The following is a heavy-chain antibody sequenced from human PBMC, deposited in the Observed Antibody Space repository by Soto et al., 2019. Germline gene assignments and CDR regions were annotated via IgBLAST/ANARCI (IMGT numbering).Heavy chain of an antibody. CDR1: GFTFSSYW. V-gene: IGHV3-74*01. J-gene: IGHJ6*02. CDR2: INSDGSST. CDR3: SPYYYDSSGYWYIGMDV. Sequence: GGSLRLSCAASGFTFSSYWMHWVRQAPGKGLVWVSRINSDGSSTSYADSVKGRFTISRDNAKNTLYLQMNSLRAEDTDVYYCSPYYYDSSGYWYIGMDVWGQGTTVTVSS. D-gene: IGHD3-22*01.